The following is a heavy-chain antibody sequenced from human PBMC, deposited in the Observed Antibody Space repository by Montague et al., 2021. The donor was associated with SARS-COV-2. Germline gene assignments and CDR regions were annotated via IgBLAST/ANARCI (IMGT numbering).Heavy chain of an antibody. D-gene: IGHD3-10*01. Sequence: QSGAEVKKPGESLRISCKGSGYSFTSYWISWVRQMPGKGLEWMGRIDPSDSYTNYSPSSQGHVTISADKSISTAYLQWSSLKASDTAMYYCARHRAYYGSGSPPIIDYWGQGTLVTVSS. V-gene: IGHV5-10-1*01. CDR1: GYSFTSYW. CDR3: ARHRAYYGSGSPPIIDY. J-gene: IGHJ4*02. CDR2: IDPSDSYT.